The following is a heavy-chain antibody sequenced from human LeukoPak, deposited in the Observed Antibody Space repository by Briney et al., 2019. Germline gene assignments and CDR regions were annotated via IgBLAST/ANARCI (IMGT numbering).Heavy chain of an antibody. CDR3: ARQVTFGYAYAYYFDY. V-gene: IGHV4-39*01. J-gene: IGHJ4*02. D-gene: IGHD5-18*01. CDR1: GGSISTSYYY. CDR2: IHNSEST. Sequence: SETLSLTCTVSGGSISTSYYYWGWIRQPPGKGLEWIGNIHNSESTYYNPSLKSRVTISVDTSKDQFSLKLSSVTAADTAVYYCARQVTFGYAYAYYFDYWGQGSLVTVSS.